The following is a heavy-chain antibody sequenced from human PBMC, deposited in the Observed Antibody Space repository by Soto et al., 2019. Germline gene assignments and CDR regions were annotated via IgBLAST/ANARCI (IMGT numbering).Heavy chain of an antibody. V-gene: IGHV1-69*13. CDR3: AREKKMAPDLGTHFDY. D-gene: IGHD1-1*01. CDR1: GGTFSSYA. CDR2: IIPIFGTA. J-gene: IGHJ4*02. Sequence: SVKVSCKASGGTFSSYAISWVRQAPGQGLEWMGGIIPIFGTANYAQKFQGRVTITADESTSTAYMELSSLRSEDTAVYYCAREKKMAPDLGTHFDYWGQGTLVTVSS.